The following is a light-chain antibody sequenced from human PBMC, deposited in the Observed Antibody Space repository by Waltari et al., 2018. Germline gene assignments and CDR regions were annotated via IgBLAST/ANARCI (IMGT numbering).Light chain of an antibody. V-gene: IGLV1-44*01. CDR2: TDN. CDR3: ATWDDSLNAWV. J-gene: IGLJ3*02. Sequence: QSVLTQPPSASGTPGQRVIISCSGSYSNIGRNAVNWYQQLPETAPKLLIYTDNQRPSGVPDRFSGSKSGTSASLAISGLQSEDEADYHCATWDDSLNAWVFGGGTKVTVL. CDR1: YSNIGRNA.